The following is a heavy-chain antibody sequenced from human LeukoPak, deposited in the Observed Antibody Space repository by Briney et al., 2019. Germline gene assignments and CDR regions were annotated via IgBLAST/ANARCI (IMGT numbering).Heavy chain of an antibody. J-gene: IGHJ4*02. Sequence: GGSLRLSCTASGFTFGDYAMSWVRQAPGKGLEWVGFIRSKAYGGTTEYAASVKGRFTISRDDSKSIAYLQMNSLKTEDTAVYYCTSPGYYFDYWGQGTLVTVSS. V-gene: IGHV3-49*04. CDR2: IRSKAYGGTT. CDR3: TSPGYYFDY. CDR1: GFTFGDYA. D-gene: IGHD3-10*01.